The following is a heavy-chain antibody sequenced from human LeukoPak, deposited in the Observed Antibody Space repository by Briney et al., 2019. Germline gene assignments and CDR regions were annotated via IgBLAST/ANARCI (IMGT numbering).Heavy chain of an antibody. CDR1: GGSISSYY. Sequence: SETLSLTCTVSGGSISSYYWSWIRQPPGKGLEWIGRVYTSGSTNYNPSLTSRVNISLDTPKNQFSLKLISVTAADTAVYFCARLQWLSTPFFDYWGQGTLVTVSS. V-gene: IGHV4-4*08. CDR3: ARLQWLSTPFFDY. J-gene: IGHJ4*02. D-gene: IGHD6-19*01. CDR2: VYTSGST.